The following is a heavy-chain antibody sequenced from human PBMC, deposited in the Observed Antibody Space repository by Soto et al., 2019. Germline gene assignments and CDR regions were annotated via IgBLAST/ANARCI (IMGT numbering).Heavy chain of an antibody. D-gene: IGHD5-18*01. CDR1: GVSISSGNSH. V-gene: IGHV4-30-4*01. CDR3: AREEGPGSDTRGSHGC. CDR2: IYSSGNT. Sequence: PSETLSLTCTVSGVSISSGNSHWNWIRQHPGRGLEWIGSIYSSGNTYYSPALMSRLLISTDTSKNRLSLTLTSVTAADTAVYYCAREEGPGSDTRGSHGCWGQGTLVTVSS. J-gene: IGHJ4*02.